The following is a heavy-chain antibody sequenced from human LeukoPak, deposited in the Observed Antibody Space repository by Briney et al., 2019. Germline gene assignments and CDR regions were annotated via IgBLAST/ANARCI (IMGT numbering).Heavy chain of an antibody. CDR2: IRTTAEGAKYA. V-gene: IGHV3-48*02. D-gene: IGHD3-10*01. J-gene: IGHJ4*02. Sequence: GGSLRLSCATSGFSFTDYPMNWVRQAPGKGLEWIPNIRTTAEGAKYAYYADSVKGRVTISRDDGKNTLYLHMNSLRDDDTAVYYCATRGGLLVRGAPLRSGYWGQGTLVTVSS. CDR1: GFSFTDYP. CDR3: ATRGGLLVRGAPLRSGY.